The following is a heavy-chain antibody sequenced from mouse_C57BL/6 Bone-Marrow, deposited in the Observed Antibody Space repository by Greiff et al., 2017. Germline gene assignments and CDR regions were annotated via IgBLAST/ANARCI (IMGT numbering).Heavy chain of an antibody. CDR3: AREDDGYYRYAMDY. CDR1: GFTFSSYA. J-gene: IGHJ4*01. Sequence: EVQVVESGGGLVKPGGSLKLSCAASGFTFSSYAMSWVRQTPEKRLEWVATISDGGSYTYYPDNVKGRFTISRDNAKNNLYLQMSHLKSEDTAMYYCAREDDGYYRYAMDYWGQGTSVTVSA. D-gene: IGHD2-3*01. V-gene: IGHV5-4*01. CDR2: ISDGGSYT.